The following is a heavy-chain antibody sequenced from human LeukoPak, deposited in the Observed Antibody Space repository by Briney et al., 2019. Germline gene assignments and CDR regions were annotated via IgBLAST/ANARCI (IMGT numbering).Heavy chain of an antibody. Sequence: SETLSLTCTVSGGSVSSGSYYWTWIRQPPGKGLEWIGYIYYSGSTNYNPSLKSRVTISVDTSKNQFSLKLSSVTAADAAAYYCARDDYSSGRSDYWGQGTLVTVSS. CDR2: IYYSGST. CDR3: ARDDYSSGRSDY. J-gene: IGHJ4*02. V-gene: IGHV4-61*01. D-gene: IGHD6-19*01. CDR1: GGSVSSGSYY.